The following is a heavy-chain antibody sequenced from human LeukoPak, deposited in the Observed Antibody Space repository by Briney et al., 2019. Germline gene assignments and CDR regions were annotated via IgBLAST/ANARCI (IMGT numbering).Heavy chain of an antibody. CDR3: ARPHDL. Sequence: GGSLRLSCEASGFNVNDNFMIRVRQAPGKGLEWVSIIYTSGGTYHADSVKGRFTVFKDNSKNSVYLQMNYLRVEDSAVYYCARPHDLWGQGALVTVSS. V-gene: IGHV3-53*01. CDR1: GFNVNDNF. CDR2: IYTSGGT. J-gene: IGHJ5*02.